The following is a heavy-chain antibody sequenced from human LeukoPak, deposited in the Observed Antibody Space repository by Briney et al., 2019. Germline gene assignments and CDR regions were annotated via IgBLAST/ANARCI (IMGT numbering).Heavy chain of an antibody. D-gene: IGHD6-19*01. CDR1: GYTFTGHC. CDR3: AREGEGYSSGWYEIGFDY. J-gene: IGHJ4*02. CDR2: IIPNTGDT. V-gene: IGHV1-2*02. Sequence: ASVKVSCKASGYTFTGHCIHWVRQAPGQGLEWMGWIIPNTGDTEIAQKFQDRVTMTRDTSISTAYMEVSRLSSDDTAVYYCAREGEGYSSGWYEIGFDYWGQGTLVTVSS.